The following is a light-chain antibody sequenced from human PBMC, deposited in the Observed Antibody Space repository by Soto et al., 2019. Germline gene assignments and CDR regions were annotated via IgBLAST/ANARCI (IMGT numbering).Light chain of an antibody. J-gene: IGKJ1*01. CDR2: AAS. V-gene: IGKV1-8*01. CDR1: QGISSY. CDR3: QQYHSYPRT. Sequence: AIRMTQSPSSRSASTGDRVTITCRASQGISSYLALYQQKPGKAPKLLIYAASTLQTGVPSRFSGSGSGTDFTLTISCLQSEDFATYYCQQYHSYPRTFGQGTKVDIK.